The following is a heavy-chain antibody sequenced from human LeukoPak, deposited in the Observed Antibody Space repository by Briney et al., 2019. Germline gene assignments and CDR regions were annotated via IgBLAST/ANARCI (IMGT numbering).Heavy chain of an antibody. Sequence: GGSLRLSCAASGFTFSSYSMNWVRQAPGKWLEWVSSISFSGGYIYYADSLKGRITISRDNAKKSLYLQMNSLRAEDTAVYYCARRATTERGHSYGLDYWGQGTLVTVSS. V-gene: IGHV3-21*01. D-gene: IGHD5-18*01. CDR3: ARRATTERGHSYGLDY. CDR2: ISFSGGYI. CDR1: GFTFSSYS. J-gene: IGHJ4*02.